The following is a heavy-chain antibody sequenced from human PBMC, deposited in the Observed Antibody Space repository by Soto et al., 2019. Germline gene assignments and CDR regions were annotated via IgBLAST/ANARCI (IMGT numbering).Heavy chain of an antibody. CDR1: GSTFTSYA. J-gene: IGHJ5*02. V-gene: IGHV1-3*01. CDR3: ARAPIAAAGTPQWLAPNWFDP. CDR2: INAGNGNT. D-gene: IGHD6-13*01. Sequence: GASVKVSCKASGSTFTSYAMHWVRQAPGQRLEWMGWINAGNGNTKYSQKFQGRVTITRDTSASTAYMELSSLRSEDTAVYYCARAPIAAAGTPQWLAPNWFDPWGQGTLVTVSS.